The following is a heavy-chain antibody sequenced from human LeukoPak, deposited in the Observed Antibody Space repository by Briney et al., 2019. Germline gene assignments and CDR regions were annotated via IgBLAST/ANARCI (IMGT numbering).Heavy chain of an antibody. CDR1: GFTFSDYY. CDR2: ISYDGSNK. D-gene: IGHD3-22*01. V-gene: IGHV3-30*18. J-gene: IGHJ4*02. Sequence: GGSLRLSCAASGFTFSDYYMSWVRQAPGKGLEWVAVISYDGSNKYYADSVKGRFTISRDNSKNTLYLQMNSLRAEDTAVYYCAKEPHYYYDSSGYYDYWGQGTLVTVSS. CDR3: AKEPHYYYDSSGYYDY.